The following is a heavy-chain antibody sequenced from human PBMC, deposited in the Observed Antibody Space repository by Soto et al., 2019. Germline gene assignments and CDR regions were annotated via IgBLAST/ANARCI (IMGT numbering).Heavy chain of an antibody. CDR2: IYHSGNT. CDR1: GGSISSYY. CDR3: ARDQGIASSGPFDY. Sequence: PSETLSLTCPVSGGSISSYYWSWIRPPPGKGLEWIGYIYHSGNTNYNPSLKSRVTMSIDTSKSQFSLKLNSVTAADTAVYYCARDQGIASSGPFDYWGPGTLVTVSS. V-gene: IGHV4-59*01. D-gene: IGHD6-13*01. J-gene: IGHJ4*02.